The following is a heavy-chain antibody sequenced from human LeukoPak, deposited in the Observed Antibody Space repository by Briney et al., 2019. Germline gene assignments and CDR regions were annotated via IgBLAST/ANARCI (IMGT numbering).Heavy chain of an antibody. V-gene: IGHV3-21*01. CDR2: ISSSSSYI. D-gene: IGHD2-21*02. Sequence: PGGSLRLSCAASGFTFSSSSMNWVRQAPGKGLEWVSSISSSSSYIYYADSVKGRFTISRDNAKNSLYLQMNSLRAEDTAVYYCAVVVVTANFDLWGRGTLVTVSS. CDR3: AVVVVTANFDL. J-gene: IGHJ2*01. CDR1: GFTFSSSS.